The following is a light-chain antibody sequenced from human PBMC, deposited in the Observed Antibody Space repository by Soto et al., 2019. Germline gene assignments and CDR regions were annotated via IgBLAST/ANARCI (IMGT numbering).Light chain of an antibody. CDR3: SLLSSRRPLV. J-gene: IGLJ2*01. Sequence: QSALTQPASVSGSPGQSITISCTGTSSDVGGYNYVSWYQQHPGKAPKLMIYDVSNRPSGVSNRFSGSKSVNTASLTISGLQGEGGAGYYWSLLSSRRPLVFGGGTKLTVL. CDR1: SSDVGGYNY. CDR2: DVS. V-gene: IGLV2-14*03.